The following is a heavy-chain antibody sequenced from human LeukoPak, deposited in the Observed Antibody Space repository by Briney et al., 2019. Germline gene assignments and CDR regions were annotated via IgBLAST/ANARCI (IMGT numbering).Heavy chain of an antibody. V-gene: IGHV3-48*03. CDR3: AKGAADSHYYYYYYMDV. Sequence: GGSLRLSCAASGFTFNSFEMNWVRQAPGKGLEWVSYISSSGSITYYADSVKGRFTISRDSAKHSLYLQMNSLRAEDMALYYCAKGAADSHYYYYYYMDVWGKGTTVTVSS. J-gene: IGHJ6*03. CDR2: ISSSGSIT. CDR1: GFTFNSFE. D-gene: IGHD6-13*01.